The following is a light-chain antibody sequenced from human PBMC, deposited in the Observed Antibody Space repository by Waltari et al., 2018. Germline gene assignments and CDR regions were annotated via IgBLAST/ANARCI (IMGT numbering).Light chain of an antibody. CDR1: SSNIGSNF. V-gene: IGLV1-47*01. J-gene: IGLJ2*01. CDR3: AAWDDSLEEV. CDR2: RNN. Sequence: QSVLTQPPSASGAPGQRVTISCSGSSSNIGSNFVYWYQQLPGTAPKLLISRNNQRPSGVPDRFSGSKSGTSASLAISGLRSEDEAHYYCAAWDDSLEEVFGGGTKLTVL.